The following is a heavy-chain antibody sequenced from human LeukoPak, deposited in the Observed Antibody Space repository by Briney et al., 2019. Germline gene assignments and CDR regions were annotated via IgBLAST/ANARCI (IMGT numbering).Heavy chain of an antibody. CDR3: ARGTAPVYRKGMDV. D-gene: IGHD5-18*01. Sequence: ASVKVSCKASGYTFTSYDINWGRQATGQGLEWMGWMNPNSGNTGYAQKFQGRVTMTRNTSISTAYMELSSLRSEDPAVYYCARGTAPVYRKGMDVWGQGTTVTVSS. CDR1: GYTFTSYD. J-gene: IGHJ6*02. CDR2: MNPNSGNT. V-gene: IGHV1-8*01.